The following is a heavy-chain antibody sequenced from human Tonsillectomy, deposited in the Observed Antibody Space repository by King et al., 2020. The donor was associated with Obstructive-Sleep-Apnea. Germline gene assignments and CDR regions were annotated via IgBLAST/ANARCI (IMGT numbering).Heavy chain of an antibody. CDR2: IYPGDSDT. CDR3: ARGAYYYDSSGYFPNFDY. V-gene: IGHV5-51*01. J-gene: IGHJ4*02. D-gene: IGHD3-22*01. Sequence: QLVQSGAEVKKPGESLKISCKGSGYSFTSYWIGWVRQMPGKGLEWMGIIYPGDSDTRYSPSFQGQVTISADKSISTAYLQWSSLKASDTAMYYCARGAYYYDSSGYFPNFDYWGQGTLVTVSS. CDR1: GYSFTSYW.